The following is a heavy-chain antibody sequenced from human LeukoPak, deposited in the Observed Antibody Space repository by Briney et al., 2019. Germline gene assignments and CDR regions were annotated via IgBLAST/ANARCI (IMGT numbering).Heavy chain of an antibody. CDR1: GYTFTKFG. V-gene: IGHV1-18*01. Sequence: ASVKVSCKASGYTFTKFGVSWLRQAAGQGLEWLGWFSAYNGNTNYAQNFQGRVTLTTDTSTSTAYLELTSLRSDDTAVYFCARDYPQYRNRGYSGYGTFDYWGQGTLVTVSS. J-gene: IGHJ4*02. CDR2: FSAYNGNT. CDR3: ARDYPQYRNRGYSGYGTFDY. D-gene: IGHD5-12*01.